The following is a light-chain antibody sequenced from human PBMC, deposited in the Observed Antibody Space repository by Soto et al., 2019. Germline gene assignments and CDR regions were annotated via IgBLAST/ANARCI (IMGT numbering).Light chain of an antibody. Sequence: IQMTQSPSTLSASVGDRVTITCRASQSISSWLAWYQQKPGKAPKVLIYKASSLESGVPSRFSGSGSGTEFTLTISSLQPDDFATYYCQQYKSYSEWTFGQGTKVEIK. J-gene: IGKJ1*01. CDR1: QSISSW. V-gene: IGKV1-5*03. CDR2: KAS. CDR3: QQYKSYSEWT.